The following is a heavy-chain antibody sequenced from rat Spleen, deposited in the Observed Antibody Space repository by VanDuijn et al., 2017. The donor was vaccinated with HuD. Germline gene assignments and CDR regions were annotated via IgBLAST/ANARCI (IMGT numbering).Heavy chain of an antibody. V-gene: IGHV3-3*01. CDR2: INSAGST. D-gene: IGHD5-1*01. CDR1: GYSIISSYR. CDR3: ARESDWDLDYFDY. J-gene: IGHJ2*01. Sequence: VQLKESGPGLVKPSQSLSLTCSVTGYSIISSYRWNWIRKFPGNKLEWMGYINSAGSTNYNPSLRSRISIARDTSKNQFFLQVNSVTAEDTATYYCARESDWDLDYFDYWGQGVVVTVSS.